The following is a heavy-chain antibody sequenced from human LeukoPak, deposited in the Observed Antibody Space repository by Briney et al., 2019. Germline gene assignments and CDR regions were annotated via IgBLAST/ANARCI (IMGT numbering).Heavy chain of an antibody. J-gene: IGHJ4*02. CDR2: IRYDGSNK. CDR3: AKDRGYSYGYIDY. D-gene: IGHD5-18*01. Sequence: GGSLRLSCAASGFTFSSYGMHWVRQAPGKGLEWVAFIRYDGSNKYYADSVKGRFTISRDNSKNTLYLQMNSLRAGDTAVYYCAKDRGYSYGYIDYWGQGTLVTVSS. V-gene: IGHV3-30*02. CDR1: GFTFSSYG.